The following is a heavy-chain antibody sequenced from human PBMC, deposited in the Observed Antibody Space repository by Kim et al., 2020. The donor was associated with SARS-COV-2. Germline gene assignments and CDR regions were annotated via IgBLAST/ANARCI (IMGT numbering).Heavy chain of an antibody. CDR2: ISSSSSTI. CDR1: GFTFSSYS. D-gene: IGHD3-3*01. Sequence: GGSLRLSCAASGFTFSSYSMNWVRQAPGKGLEWVSYISSSSSTIYYADSVKGRFTISRDNAKNSLYLQMNSLRDEDTAVYYCARDRRITIFGVVTPEGFDYWGQGPLVTVSS. CDR3: ARDRRITIFGVVTPEGFDY. J-gene: IGHJ4*02. V-gene: IGHV3-48*02.